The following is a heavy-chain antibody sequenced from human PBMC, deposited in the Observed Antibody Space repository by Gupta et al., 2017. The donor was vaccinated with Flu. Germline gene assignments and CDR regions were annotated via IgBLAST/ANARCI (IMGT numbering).Heavy chain of an antibody. V-gene: IGHV3-11*01. CDR3: ATTRPDNWYVDSRCARRQEHRDL. J-gene: IGHJ4*01. CDR2: ISKKGEKI. D-gene: IGHD1-1*01. Sequence: QVVQSGGGLVNPGGSLRLSCSTSGLSFSDFHMSWLRQAPGQGLEWVAYISKKGEKIDYGESVRGRFTSSRDNARSSVYLDMNNLRQEDTAMFSCATTRPDNWYVDSRCARRQEHRDLWGQGTLVTVST. CDR1: GLSFSDFH.